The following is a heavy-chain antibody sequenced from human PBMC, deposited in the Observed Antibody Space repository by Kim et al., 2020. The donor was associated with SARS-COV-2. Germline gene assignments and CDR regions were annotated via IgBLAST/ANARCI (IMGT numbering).Heavy chain of an antibody. D-gene: IGHD1-26*01. V-gene: IGHV1-69*13. CDR1: GGTFSSYA. CDR3: AKGRELVGGNAFDI. J-gene: IGHJ3*02. Sequence: SVKVSCKASGGTFSSYAISWVRQAPGQGLEWMGGIIPIFGTANYAQKFQGRVTITADESTSTAYMELSSLRSEDTAVYYCAKGRELVGGNAFDIWGQGTMVTVSS. CDR2: IIPIFGTA.